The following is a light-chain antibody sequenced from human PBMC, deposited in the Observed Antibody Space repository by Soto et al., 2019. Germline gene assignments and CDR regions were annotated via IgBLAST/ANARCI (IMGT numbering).Light chain of an antibody. V-gene: IGKV3-20*01. J-gene: IGKJ2*01. CDR3: QFFGSSRYT. CDR1: QSISSSY. CDR2: GAS. Sequence: EIVLTQSPGTLSLSPGERATLACRASQSISSSYLAWCQQKPGQAPRLLIYGASSRATGIPDRFSGSGSGTDFTLTISRLEPEDFAVYYCQFFGSSRYTFGQGTKLEIK.